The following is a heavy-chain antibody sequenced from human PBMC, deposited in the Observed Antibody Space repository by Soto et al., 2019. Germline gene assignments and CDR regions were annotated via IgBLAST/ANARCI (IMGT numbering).Heavy chain of an antibody. J-gene: IGHJ3*02. CDR3: ARDVSPGSSSLYLDAFDI. Sequence: EVQLEESGGGLVQPGGSLRLSCAASGFTLGTYWMTWVRQAPGKGLEWVANIKKDESKKSYLDSLRGRFTISRDNARNSMYRQMNRLRVEDTGLYYCARDVSPGSSSLYLDAFDIWGQGTMVIVSS. CDR2: IKKDESKK. CDR1: GFTLGTYW. D-gene: IGHD6-13*01. V-gene: IGHV3-7*05.